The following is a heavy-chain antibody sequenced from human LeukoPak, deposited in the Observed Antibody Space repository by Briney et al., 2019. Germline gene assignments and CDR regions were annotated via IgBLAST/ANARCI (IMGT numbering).Heavy chain of an antibody. J-gene: IGHJ4*02. Sequence: PGGSLRLSCAASGFTFSSYGMHWVRQAPGKGLEWVAVIWYDGSNKYYADSVKGRFTISRDNAKNSLYLQMNSLRAEDTAVYYCARSLEMATIRPFDYWGQGTLVTVSS. CDR1: GFTFSSYG. CDR3: ARSLEMATIRPFDY. V-gene: IGHV3-33*01. CDR2: IWYDGSNK. D-gene: IGHD5-24*01.